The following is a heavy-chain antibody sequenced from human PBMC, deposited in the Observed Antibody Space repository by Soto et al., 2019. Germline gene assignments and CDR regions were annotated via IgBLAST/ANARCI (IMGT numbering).Heavy chain of an antibody. CDR2: INGGKGNT. V-gene: IGHV1-3*01. Sequence: QVQLVQSGAEVKKPGASVKVSCKASGYTFINYAMHWVRQAPGQSLEWMGWINGGKGNTKYSEKIQGRVTITRDTSASKAYMELSSLRSEDTAVYYCASGMVDAFQIWGQGTMVTVSS. J-gene: IGHJ3*02. CDR3: ASGMVDAFQI. CDR1: GYTFINYA. D-gene: IGHD2-8*01.